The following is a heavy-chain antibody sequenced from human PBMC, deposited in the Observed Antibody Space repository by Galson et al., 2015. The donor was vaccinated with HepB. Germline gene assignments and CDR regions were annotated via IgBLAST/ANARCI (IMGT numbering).Heavy chain of an antibody. D-gene: IGHD7-27*01. CDR1: GFTFSPIW. V-gene: IGHV3-7*03. Sequence: SLRLSCAASGFTFSPIWMSWVRQAPGKGLEWVANIKGDRSEEYYVDSVKGRFTISRDNARNSLYLQMNSLTAEDTALYYCARDWNWGLDYWGQGTLVTVSS. CDR3: ARDWNWGLDY. CDR2: IKGDRSEE. J-gene: IGHJ4*02.